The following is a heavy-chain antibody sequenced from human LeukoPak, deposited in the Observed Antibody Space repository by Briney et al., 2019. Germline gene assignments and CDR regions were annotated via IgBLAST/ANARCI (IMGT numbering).Heavy chain of an antibody. CDR3: ARDTVAGNYFDY. CDR1: GDSVSSSSYT. D-gene: IGHD6-19*01. CDR2: TYYRSKWFN. J-gene: IGHJ4*02. Sequence: SQTLSLTCAISGDSVSSSSYTWNWIRQSPSRGLEWLGRTYYRSKWFNDYAVSVKSRMTINPDTSKNQFSLQLNSVTPEDTAVYYCARDTVAGNYFDYWGQGTLVTVSS. V-gene: IGHV6-1*01.